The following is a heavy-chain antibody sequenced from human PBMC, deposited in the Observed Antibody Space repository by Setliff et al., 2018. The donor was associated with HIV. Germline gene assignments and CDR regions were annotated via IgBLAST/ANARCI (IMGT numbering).Heavy chain of an antibody. CDR3: ARDRTYGDSGTYYMDV. CDR1: GGSTSGYY. V-gene: IGHV4-59*01. Sequence: PSETLSLTCTVSGGSTSGYYWTWIRQPPGKGLEWIGYIYYSGTTKYNPSLKSRVTISLDTSKYQFSLKVSSVTAADSAVYYCARDRTYGDSGTYYMDVWGKGTTVTVSS. J-gene: IGHJ6*03. CDR2: IYYSGTT. D-gene: IGHD3-10*01.